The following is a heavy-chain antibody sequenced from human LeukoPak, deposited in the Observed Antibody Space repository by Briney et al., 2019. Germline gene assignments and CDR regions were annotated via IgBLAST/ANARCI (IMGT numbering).Heavy chain of an antibody. V-gene: IGHV4-39*01. Sequence: SETLSLTCTVSGGSISSSSYNWAWIRQPPGKGLEWIGTIYYSGNTYYTPSLKSRVTISVDTSKIQFSLKVSSVTATDTAVYYCARGSDWYNYWGQGTLVTVSS. CDR1: GGSISSSSYN. J-gene: IGHJ4*02. CDR2: IYYSGNT. CDR3: ARGSDWYNY. D-gene: IGHD6-19*01.